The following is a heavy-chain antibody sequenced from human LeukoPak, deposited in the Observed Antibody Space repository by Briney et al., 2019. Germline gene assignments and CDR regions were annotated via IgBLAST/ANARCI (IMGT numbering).Heavy chain of an antibody. V-gene: IGHV5-51*01. CDR3: ARRGDSDFRID. D-gene: IGHD2-21*02. J-gene: IGHJ4*02. Sequence: GESLKISCKGPRHSFHSQWIGWGRQMPGKGLEWMGIIYPDDSDTRYSPSFQGQVTISADKSISTAYLQWNSLEASDSAIYYCARRGDSDFRIDWGQGTLVTVSS. CDR1: RHSFHSQW. CDR2: IYPDDSDT.